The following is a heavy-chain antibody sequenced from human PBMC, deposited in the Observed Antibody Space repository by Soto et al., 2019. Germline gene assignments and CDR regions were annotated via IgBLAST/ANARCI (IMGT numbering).Heavy chain of an antibody. Sequence: QVQLLESGGVLVEPGGSLRLSWAASGFTFRDYYMTWIRQAPGKGLEGVSYMSGDGGSTSYADSVKGRFTVSRDNARSSMFMQMNSLRDEDAAFYSCAKLVTIAADGTVDDWGLGTLVTVSS. CDR2: MSGDGGST. CDR1: GFTFRDYY. J-gene: IGHJ4*02. D-gene: IGHD6-13*01. V-gene: IGHV3-11*03. CDR3: AKLVTIAADGTVDD.